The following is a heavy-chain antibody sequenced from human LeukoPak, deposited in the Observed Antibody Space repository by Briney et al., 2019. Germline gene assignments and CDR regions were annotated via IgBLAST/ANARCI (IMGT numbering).Heavy chain of an antibody. D-gene: IGHD5-18*01. Sequence: PSETLSLTCTVSDSITSTSYCWAWIRQPPGKGLQWIASIFHSGTTYFNPSLKSRVTLSIDTSRSQYSLQLASVTAADTALYYCARLGGYSYGARIFDYWGQGIRVAVSS. J-gene: IGHJ4*02. CDR1: DSITSTSYC. V-gene: IGHV4-39*01. CDR3: ARLGGYSYGARIFDY. CDR2: IFHSGTT.